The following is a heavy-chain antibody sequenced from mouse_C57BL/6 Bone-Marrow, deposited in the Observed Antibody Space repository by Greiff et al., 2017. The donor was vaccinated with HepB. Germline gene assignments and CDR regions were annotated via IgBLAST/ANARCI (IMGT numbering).Heavy chain of an antibody. V-gene: IGHV1-55*01. CDR2: IYPGSGST. CDR3: ARSFITTYYFDY. D-gene: IGHD1-1*01. Sequence: QVQLKQPGAELVKPGASVKMSCKASGYTFTSYWITWVKQRPGQGLEWIGDIYPGSGSTNYNEKFKSKATLTVDTSSSTAYMQLSSLTSEDSAVYYCARSFITTYYFDYWGQGTTLTVSS. J-gene: IGHJ2*01. CDR1: GYTFTSYW.